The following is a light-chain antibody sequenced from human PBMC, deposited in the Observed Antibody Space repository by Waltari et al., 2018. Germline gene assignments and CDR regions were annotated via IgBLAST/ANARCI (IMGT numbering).Light chain of an antibody. CDR2: GAS. CDR3: EQGYVTPRT. J-gene: IGKJ2*01. Sequence: DIQMTQSPSSLSASVGDRVTITCRASQSVNNYLHWYQQKAGKAPKLLIYGASSLHSGVPSRFGGGGSGTDFTLTISGLQAEDFATYYCEQGYVTPRTFGQGTKLEI. CDR1: QSVNNY. V-gene: IGKV1-39*01.